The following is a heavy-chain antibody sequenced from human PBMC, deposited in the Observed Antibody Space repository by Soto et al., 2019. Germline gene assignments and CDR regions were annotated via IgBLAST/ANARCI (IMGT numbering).Heavy chain of an antibody. J-gene: IGHJ4*02. CDR3: ARDLEFRDGNISHLDY. Sequence: SVKVSCKASGGTFRNHVFNWVRQAPGQGLEWMGGIIPIIGTPNYAQKFQGRVTITADASTSTVYLEVSSLRSQDTAVYYCARDLEFRDGNISHLDYWGQGTLVTSPQ. CDR2: IIPIIGTP. CDR1: GGTFRNHV. V-gene: IGHV1-69*13. D-gene: IGHD3-10*01.